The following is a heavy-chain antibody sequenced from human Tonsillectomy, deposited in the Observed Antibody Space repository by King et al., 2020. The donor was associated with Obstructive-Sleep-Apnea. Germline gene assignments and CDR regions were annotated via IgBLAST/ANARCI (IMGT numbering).Heavy chain of an antibody. CDR3: ARGERIQLWFMHY. J-gene: IGHJ4*02. D-gene: IGHD5-18*01. V-gene: IGHV3-21*01. CDR2: ISSSSSYI. CDR1: AFTFSDYS. Sequence: VQLVESGGGLVKPGGSLRLSCAASAFTFSDYSMNWVRQAPGKGLEWVSSISSSSSYIYYADSVKGRFTISRDDAKKSLYLQMNSLRAEDTAVYYCARGERIQLWFMHYWGQGTLVTVSS.